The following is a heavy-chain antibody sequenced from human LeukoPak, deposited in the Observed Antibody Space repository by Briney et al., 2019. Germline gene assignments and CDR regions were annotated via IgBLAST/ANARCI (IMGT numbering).Heavy chain of an antibody. CDR3: ARSSSGYDYRLLDY. D-gene: IGHD5-12*01. CDR1: GGSISSGGYS. CDR2: IYYSGST. V-gene: IGHV4-31*03. J-gene: IGHJ4*02. Sequence: SETLSLTCTVSGGSISSGGYSWSWIRQHPGEGLEWIGYIYYSGSTYYNPSLKSRVTISVDTSKNQFSLKLSSVTAADTAVYYCARSSSGYDYRLLDYWGQGTLVTVSS.